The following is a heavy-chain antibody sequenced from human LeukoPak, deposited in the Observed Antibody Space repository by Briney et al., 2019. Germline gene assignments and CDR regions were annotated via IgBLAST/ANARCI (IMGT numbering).Heavy chain of an antibody. J-gene: IGHJ4*02. D-gene: IGHD6-19*01. CDR2: IFYSGST. Sequence: SETLSLTCTVSGGSIRSSSYSWGWIRQPPGKGLEWIGNIFYSGSTHYNPSLKSRVTISVDTSKNQFSLKLNSVTAADTAVYYCARMGRIAVAGLDYWGQGTLVTVSS. V-gene: IGHV4-39*07. CDR3: ARMGRIAVAGLDY. CDR1: GGSIRSSSYS.